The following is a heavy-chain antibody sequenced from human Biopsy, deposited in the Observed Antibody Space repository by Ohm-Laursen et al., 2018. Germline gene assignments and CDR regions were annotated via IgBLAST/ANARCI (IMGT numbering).Heavy chain of an antibody. V-gene: IGHV3-7*04. CDR3: ARGNGPSA. J-gene: IGHJ5*02. CDR2: IREHGNEE. CDR1: GITFTSDW. Sequence: SLRLSCTASGITFTSDWMSWVRQAPGKGLEWVAIIREHGNEEFYVDSVKGRFTISGDNARNSVYLQMNSLGAEDTAIYYCARGNGPSAWGQGTLVTVSS. D-gene: IGHD4-11*01.